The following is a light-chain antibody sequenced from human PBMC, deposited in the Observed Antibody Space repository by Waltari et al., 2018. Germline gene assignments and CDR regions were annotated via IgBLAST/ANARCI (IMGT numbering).Light chain of an antibody. V-gene: IGLV1-40*01. CDR3: QSYDISLSGVV. CDR2: GNS. J-gene: IGLJ2*01. CDR1: SSNIGAGYD. Sequence: QSVLTQPPSVSGAPGQRVTISCTGSSSNIGAGYDVQWYQQLPGTAPKLLIYGNSNRPSGVPDRCSGSKSGTSASLAITGLQAEDEADYYGQSYDISLSGVVFGGGTKLTVL.